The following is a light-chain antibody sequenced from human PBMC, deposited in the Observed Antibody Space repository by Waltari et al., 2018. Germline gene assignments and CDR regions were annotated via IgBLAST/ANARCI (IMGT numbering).Light chain of an antibody. CDR2: DVS. V-gene: IGKV1-33*01. CDR1: QDIKPY. J-gene: IGKJ4*01. Sequence: DVQMTQSPSSLSASVGDRVTITCQASQDIKPYLNWYQEKSGKSPKVVIYDVSHLATGVRSRFSGTGYGTQFTLTISRLQPEDIATYYCQQYEDESTCGGGTKVEVK. CDR3: QQYEDEST.